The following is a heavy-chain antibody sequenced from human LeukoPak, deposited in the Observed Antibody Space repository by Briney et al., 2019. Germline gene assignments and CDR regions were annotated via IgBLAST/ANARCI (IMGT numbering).Heavy chain of an antibody. D-gene: IGHD2-15*01. J-gene: IGHJ4*02. V-gene: IGHV3-7*01. CDR1: VFTFSSYW. CDR2: IKQDGSEK. CDR3: ARARRYLGYCSGGSCYGYFDY. Sequence: GGSLRLSCAASVFTFSSYWMSWVRQAPGKGVEGVANIKQDGSEKYYVDSVKGRFTISRDNAKNSLYLQMNSLRAEDTAVYYCARARRYLGYCSGGSCYGYFDYWGEGTLVTVSS.